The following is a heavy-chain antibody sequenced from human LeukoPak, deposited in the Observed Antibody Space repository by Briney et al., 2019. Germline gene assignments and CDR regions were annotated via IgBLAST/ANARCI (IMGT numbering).Heavy chain of an antibody. CDR3: AKDDAYSSSWYALDI. V-gene: IGHV3-23*01. CDR1: GFTFSSYS. CDR2: ISGSGGGT. D-gene: IGHD6-13*01. Sequence: KSGGSLRLSCAASGFTFSSYSMSWVRQAPGKGLEWVSLISGSGGGTYYAGSVKGRFTISRDNSKNTLFLQMNGLRAEDTAVYYCAKDDAYSSSWYALDIWGQGTMVTVSS. J-gene: IGHJ3*02.